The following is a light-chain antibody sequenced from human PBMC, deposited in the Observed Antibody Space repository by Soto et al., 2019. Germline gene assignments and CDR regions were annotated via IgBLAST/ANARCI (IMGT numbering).Light chain of an antibody. Sequence: DIQMTQSPSSLSASVGDRVTITCRASQTISNYLNGYQQKPGKAPKLLIYAASSLQSGVPSRFCGSGSGTDFTLTISSLQPEDFATYSCQQSYSTPWTFGQGTKVEIK. CDR2: AAS. CDR3: QQSYSTPWT. CDR1: QTISNY. J-gene: IGKJ1*01. V-gene: IGKV1-39*01.